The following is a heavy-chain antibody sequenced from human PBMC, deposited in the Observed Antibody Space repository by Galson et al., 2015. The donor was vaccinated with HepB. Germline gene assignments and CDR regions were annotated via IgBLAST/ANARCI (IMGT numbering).Heavy chain of an antibody. CDR2: IYWDDDK. V-gene: IGHV2-5*02. J-gene: IGHJ4*02. Sequence: PALVKPTQTLTLTCTFSGFSLTTSGVIVGWIRQPPGKALEWLALIYWDDDKRYSPSLRSSLTITKDTSKNQVVLTMTNMDPRDTATYYCARSTTNWAGGFDYWGQGILVTVSA. CDR1: GFSLTTSGVI. D-gene: IGHD1-1*01. CDR3: ARSTTNWAGGFDY.